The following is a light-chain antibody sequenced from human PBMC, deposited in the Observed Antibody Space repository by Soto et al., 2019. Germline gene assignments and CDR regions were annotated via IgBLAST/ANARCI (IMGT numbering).Light chain of an antibody. J-gene: IGLJ3*02. V-gene: IGLV6-57*01. CDR2: ADN. CDR1: SGSIASNY. Sequence: NFMLTQPHSVSESPGKTVIISCTRSSGSIASNYVQWYQQRPGSSPTTVIYADNQSPSGVPDRFSGSIDSSANSASLTISGLETGDEAGYFCQSYDATNRVFGGGTKLTVL. CDR3: QSYDATNRV.